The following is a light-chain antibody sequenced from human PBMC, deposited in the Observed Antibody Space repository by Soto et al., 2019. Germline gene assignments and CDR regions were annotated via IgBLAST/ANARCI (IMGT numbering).Light chain of an antibody. J-gene: IGKJ1*01. Sequence: EIVMTQSPATLSVSPGERATLSCRASQSVSSNLAWYQQKPGQAPRLLIYGASTRATGIPARFSGSGYGTEFTLPISSLQSEDFAVYYCQQYNNWPPMAFGQGTKVEIK. CDR2: GAS. CDR1: QSVSSN. CDR3: QQYNNWPPMA. V-gene: IGKV3-15*01.